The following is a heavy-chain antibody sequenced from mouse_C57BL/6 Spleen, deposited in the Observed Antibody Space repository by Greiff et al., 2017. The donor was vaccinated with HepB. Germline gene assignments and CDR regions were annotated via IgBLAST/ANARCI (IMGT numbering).Heavy chain of an antibody. J-gene: IGHJ3*01. V-gene: IGHV1-82*01. D-gene: IGHD2-3*01. CDR2: IYPGDGDT. CDR3: AAFYEFGLFAY. CDR1: GYAFSSSW. Sequence: QVQLQQSGPELVKPGASVKISCKASGYAFSSSWMNWVKQRPGKGLEWIGRIYPGDGDTNYNGKFKGKATLTADKSSSTAYMQLSSLTSEDSAVYFCAAFYEFGLFAYWGQGTLVTVSA.